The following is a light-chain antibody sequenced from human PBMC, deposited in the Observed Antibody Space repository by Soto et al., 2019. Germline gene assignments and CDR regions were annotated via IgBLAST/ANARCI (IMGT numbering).Light chain of an antibody. J-gene: IGLJ1*01. V-gene: IGLV1-40*01. CDR1: RSNIGAGYD. CDR2: GNS. Sequence: QSVLTQPPSVSGAPGQRVTISCTGSRSNIGAGYDVHWYQQLPGTAPKLLIYGNSNRPSGVPDRFSGSNSGTSASLAITGLQAEDEADYYCQSYDSSLSGYVFGTGTKLTVL. CDR3: QSYDSSLSGYV.